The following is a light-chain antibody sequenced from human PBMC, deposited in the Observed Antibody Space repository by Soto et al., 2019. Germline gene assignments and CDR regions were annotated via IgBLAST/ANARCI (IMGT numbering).Light chain of an antibody. CDR2: KAS. V-gene: IGKV1-5*03. CDR3: QQYNSLWA. Sequence: DIQMTQSPSTLSASVGDRVTITCRASQSISSWLAWYQQKPGKAPKLLIYKASSLESGVPSRFSGSGSGTEFTLTSSSLQPDDFATYYCQQYNSLWAFGQGTKVDIK. CDR1: QSISSW. J-gene: IGKJ1*01.